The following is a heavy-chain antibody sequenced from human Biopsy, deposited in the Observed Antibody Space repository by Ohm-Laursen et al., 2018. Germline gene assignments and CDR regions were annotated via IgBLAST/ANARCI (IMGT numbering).Heavy chain of an antibody. J-gene: IGHJ2*01. CDR1: GFTFTSYA. D-gene: IGHD4-11*01. V-gene: IGHV3-30*03. Sequence: SLRLSCAAPGFTFTSYAMHWVRQAPGKGLEWVAVISYDGSGEYYADSLQGRFIISRDNPKNTVDLQMNSLRAEDTAVYFCARDGKRWDYSTYFSWHFDLWGRGTLVIVSS. CDR2: ISYDGSGE. CDR3: ARDGKRWDYSTYFSWHFDL.